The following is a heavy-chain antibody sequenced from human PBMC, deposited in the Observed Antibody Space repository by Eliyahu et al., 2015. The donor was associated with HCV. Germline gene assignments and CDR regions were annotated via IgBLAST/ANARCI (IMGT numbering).Heavy chain of an antibody. CDR2: ISSSSSYI. J-gene: IGHJ6*02. V-gene: IGHV3-21*01. Sequence: EVQLVESGGGLVKPGGSLRLSCAASGFTFSSYSMNWVRQAPGKGLEWVSSISSSSSYIYYADSVKGRFTISRDNAKNSLYLQMNSLRAEDTAVYYCARGDYDILTGYPHYGMDVWGQGTTVTVSS. CDR1: GFTFSSYS. D-gene: IGHD3-9*01. CDR3: ARGDYDILTGYPHYGMDV.